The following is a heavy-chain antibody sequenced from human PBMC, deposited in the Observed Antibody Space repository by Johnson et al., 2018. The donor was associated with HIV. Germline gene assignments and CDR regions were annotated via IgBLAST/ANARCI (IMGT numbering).Heavy chain of an antibody. CDR3: ARNRITMVQMTSNDGFDI. CDR2: ISYDGSTR. V-gene: IGHV3-30*04. CDR1: GFTFRSYS. D-gene: IGHD3-10*01. Sequence: VQLVESGGGVVQPGRSLRLSCAASGFTFRSYSMHWVRQAPGRGLEWVAVISYDGSTRNYADSVKGRFPLSRDNSTNTLDLQMNSLRAEDTAVYFCARNRITMVQMTSNDGFDIWGQGTMVTVSA. J-gene: IGHJ3*02.